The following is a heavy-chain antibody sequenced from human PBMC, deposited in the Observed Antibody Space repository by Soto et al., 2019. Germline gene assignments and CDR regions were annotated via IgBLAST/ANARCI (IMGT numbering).Heavy chain of an antibody. CDR1: GYTFTSYY. Sequence: ASVQVSCKASGYTFTSYYMHWVRQAPGQGLEWMGIINPSGGSTSYAQKFQGRVTMTRDTSTSTVYMELSSLRSEDTAVYYCARDIYSNYWFDPWGQGTLVTVSS. D-gene: IGHD4-4*01. V-gene: IGHV1-46*01. CDR2: INPSGGST. J-gene: IGHJ5*02. CDR3: ARDIYSNYWFDP.